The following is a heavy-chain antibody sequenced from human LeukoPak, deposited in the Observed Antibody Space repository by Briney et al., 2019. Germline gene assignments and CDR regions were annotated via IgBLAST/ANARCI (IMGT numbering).Heavy chain of an antibody. V-gene: IGHV3-9*01. J-gene: IGHJ3*02. Sequence: GRSLRLSCAATGFTFDGYAMHWVRQAPGKGLEWVSGISWNSGSIGYADSVKGRFTISRDNAKNSLYLQMNSLRAEDTALYYCAKDARLGGFDIWGQGTMVTVSS. CDR3: AKDARLGGFDI. CDR1: GFTFDGYA. D-gene: IGHD3-16*01. CDR2: ISWNSGSI.